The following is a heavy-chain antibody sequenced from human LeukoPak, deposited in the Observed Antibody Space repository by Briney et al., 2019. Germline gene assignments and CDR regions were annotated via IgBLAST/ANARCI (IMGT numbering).Heavy chain of an antibody. V-gene: IGHV4-59*01. CDR3: ARDPRLQWLARSGAFDI. CDR1: GGSISSYY. Sequence: SETLSLTCTVSGGSISSYYWSWIRQPPGKGLEWIGYIYYSGSTNYNPSLKSRVTISVDTPKNQFSLKLSSVTAADTAVYYCARDPRLQWLARSGAFDIWGQGTMVTVSS. D-gene: IGHD6-19*01. CDR2: IYYSGST. J-gene: IGHJ3*02.